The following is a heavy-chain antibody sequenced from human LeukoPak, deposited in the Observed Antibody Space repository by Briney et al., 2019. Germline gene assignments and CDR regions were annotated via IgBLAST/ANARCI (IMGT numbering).Heavy chain of an antibody. Sequence: GGSLRLSCAASGVTFSGFAMSWVRQAPGKGLEWVSGISGSGDRTYYADSVKGRFTISRDNSKNTLYLQMNSLRAEDTAVYYCAKRNPTYCSSTSCYSYWGQGTLVTVSS. CDR1: GVTFSGFA. D-gene: IGHD2-2*01. CDR3: AKRNPTYCSSTSCYSY. J-gene: IGHJ4*02. V-gene: IGHV3-23*01. CDR2: ISGSGDRT.